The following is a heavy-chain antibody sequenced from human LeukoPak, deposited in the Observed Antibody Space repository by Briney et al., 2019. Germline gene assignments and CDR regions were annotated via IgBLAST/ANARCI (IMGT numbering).Heavy chain of an antibody. CDR3: ARVGRIVGVSDY. V-gene: IGHV3-66*01. D-gene: IGHD1-26*01. CDR1: GFTVSSNH. CDR2: IYSGGST. J-gene: IGHJ4*02. Sequence: GSLRLSCAASGFTVSSNHMSWVRQAPGKGLECVSVIYSGGSTYYADSVKGRFTISRDNSKNTLYLQMNSLRAEDTAVYYCARVGRIVGVSDYWGQGTLVTVSS.